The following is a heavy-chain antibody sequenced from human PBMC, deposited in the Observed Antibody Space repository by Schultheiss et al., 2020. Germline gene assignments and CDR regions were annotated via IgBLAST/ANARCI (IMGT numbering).Heavy chain of an antibody. D-gene: IGHD4/OR15-4a*01. CDR2: ISSSSSTI. J-gene: IGHJ2*01. CDR1: GFTFSSYG. Sequence: GGSLRLSCAASGFTFSSYGMHWVRQAPGKGLEWVSYISSSSSTIYYADSVKGRFTISRDNAKNSLYLQMNSLRAEDTAVYYCARDGALWYFDLWGRGTLVTVSS. V-gene: IGHV3-48*04. CDR3: ARDGALWYFDL.